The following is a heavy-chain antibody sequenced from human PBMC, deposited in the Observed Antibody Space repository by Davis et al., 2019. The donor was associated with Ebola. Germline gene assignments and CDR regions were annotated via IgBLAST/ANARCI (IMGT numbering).Heavy chain of an antibody. V-gene: IGHV3-30*03. CDR1: GFTFTSYS. J-gene: IGHJ6*02. CDR2: ISDDGTNK. CDR3: ARDPRLTYGMDV. Sequence: GGSLRLSCAASGFTFTSYSMHWVRQAPGKGLEWVAVISDDGTNKDYADSVKGRFTLSRDNSKNTLYLQMNSLRAEDTAVYYCARDPRLTYGMDVWGQGTTVTVSS.